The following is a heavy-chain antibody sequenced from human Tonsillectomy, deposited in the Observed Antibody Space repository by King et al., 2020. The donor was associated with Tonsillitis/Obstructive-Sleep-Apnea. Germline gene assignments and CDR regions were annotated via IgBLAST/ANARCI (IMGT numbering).Heavy chain of an antibody. J-gene: IGHJ6*03. D-gene: IGHD6-25*01. V-gene: IGHV7-4-1*02. CDR2: INTNTGNP. CDR1: GYTFTNYA. CDR3: GRSVSVPLAPSRALKYYYSYMDV. Sequence: QVQLVESGSELKKPGASVKVSCKASGYTFTNYAMNWVRQAPGQGLEWMGWINTNTGNPTYAQGFTGRFVFSLDTSVSTAYLQISSLKAEDTAVYYCGRSVSVPLAPSRALKYYYSYMDVWGKGTTVTIS.